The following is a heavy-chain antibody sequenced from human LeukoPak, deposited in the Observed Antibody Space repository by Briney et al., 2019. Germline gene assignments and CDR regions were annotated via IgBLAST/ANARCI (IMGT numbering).Heavy chain of an antibody. Sequence: ASVKVSCKASGYTFTGYYMHWVRQAPGQGLEWTGWINPNSGGTNYEQKFQGRGTMTRDTSISTAYMELSRLRSDATAMDYCSRAPPYAVAEYYFDYWGQGTLVTVSS. CDR1: GYTFTGYY. V-gene: IGHV1-2*02. J-gene: IGHJ4*02. CDR2: INPNSGGT. CDR3: SRAPPYAVAEYYFDY. D-gene: IGHD6-19*01.